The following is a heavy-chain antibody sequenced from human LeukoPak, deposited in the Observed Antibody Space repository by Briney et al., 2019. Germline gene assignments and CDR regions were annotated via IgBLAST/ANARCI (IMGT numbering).Heavy chain of an antibody. Sequence: PGGSLRLSCAASGFPFMRHAMAWVRQAPGKGLQWVSAISGSGSDTYYAESVKGRFTISRDNSRDMLYLQMNGLTFEDTAFYYCARASPPDEYAYSSLAYWGQGALVTVSS. D-gene: IGHD3-16*01. CDR3: ARASPPDEYAYSSLAY. CDR1: GFPFMRHA. J-gene: IGHJ4*02. CDR2: ISGSGSDT. V-gene: IGHV3-23*01.